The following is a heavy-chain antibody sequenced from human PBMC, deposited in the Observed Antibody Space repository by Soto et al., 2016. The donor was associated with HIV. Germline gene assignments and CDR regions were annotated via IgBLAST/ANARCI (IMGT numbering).Heavy chain of an antibody. Sequence: EVQLLDSGGGLVQPGGSLRLSCAASGFTFSIHAMTWVRQAPGKGLEWVSTISASGGDTYYADSVKGRFIISRDNSDKTLYLQMNSLRAVDTAIYYCARGLIVGAGGASFLDWGQGTLVTVSS. CDR2: ISASGGDT. D-gene: IGHD1-26*01. CDR1: GFTFSIHA. J-gene: IGHJ4*02. V-gene: IGHV3-23*01. CDR3: ARGLIVGAGGASFLD.